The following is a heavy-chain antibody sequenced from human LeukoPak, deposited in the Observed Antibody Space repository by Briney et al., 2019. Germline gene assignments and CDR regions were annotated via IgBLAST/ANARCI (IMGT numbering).Heavy chain of an antibody. J-gene: IGHJ4*02. Sequence: GGSLRLSCAASGFTFSSYSMNWVRQAPGKGLEWVSSISSSSSCIYYADSVKGRFTISRDNAKNSLYLQMNSLRAEDTAVYYCARLSSSGGGFDYWGQGTLVTVSS. CDR2: ISSSSSCI. V-gene: IGHV3-21*01. CDR1: GFTFSSYS. D-gene: IGHD6-19*01. CDR3: ARLSSSGGGFDY.